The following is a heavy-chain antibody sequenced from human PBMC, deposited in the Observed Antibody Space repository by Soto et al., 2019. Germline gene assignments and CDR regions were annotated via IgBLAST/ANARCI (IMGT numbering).Heavy chain of an antibody. CDR3: AKEVPRGGLWGPFDI. D-gene: IGHD3-16*01. V-gene: IGHV3-9*01. Sequence: EVQLVESGGGLVQPGRSLRLSCAASGFTFDDYAMHWVRQAPGKGLEWVSGISWNSGSIGYADSVKGRFTISRDNAKNSLSLQMISLRAEDRDVYYCAKEVPRGGLWGPFDILGQGTMVTVCS. CDR1: GFTFDDYA. CDR2: ISWNSGSI. J-gene: IGHJ3*02.